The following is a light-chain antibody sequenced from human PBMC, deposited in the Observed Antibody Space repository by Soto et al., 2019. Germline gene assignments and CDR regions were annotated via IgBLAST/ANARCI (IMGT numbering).Light chain of an antibody. CDR1: SNDIGSYDY. J-gene: IGLJ1*01. CDR2: GVR. Sequence: QSALTQPTSVSGSPGQSITISCTGNSNDIGSYDYVSRYQQHPGKAPRLLIHGVRNRPSGISSRFSASKSGLTASLTISGLQAEDEADYYCSSYTSSSPLYVFGTGTKVTVL. V-gene: IGLV2-14*01. CDR3: SSYTSSSPLYV.